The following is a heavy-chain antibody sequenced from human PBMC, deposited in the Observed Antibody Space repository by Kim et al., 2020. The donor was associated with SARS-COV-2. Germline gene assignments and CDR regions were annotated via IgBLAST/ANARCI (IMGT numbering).Heavy chain of an antibody. Sequence: GGSLRLSCAASGFTFSSYAMHWVRQAPGKGLEWVAVISYDGSNKYYADSVKGRFTISRDNSKNTLYLQMNSLRAEDTAVYYCASPSSTSKIDVGFDYWGQGTLVTVSS. D-gene: IGHD2-2*01. J-gene: IGHJ4*02. CDR3: ASPSSTSKIDVGFDY. CDR2: ISYDGSNK. CDR1: GFTFSSYA. V-gene: IGHV3-30-3*01.